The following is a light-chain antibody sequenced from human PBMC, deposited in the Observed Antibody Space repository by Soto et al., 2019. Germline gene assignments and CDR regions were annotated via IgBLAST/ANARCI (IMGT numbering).Light chain of an antibody. Sequence: EIAMTQSPATLPVSPGERATLSCRASQSVSNNLAWYQQKPGQAPRLLMYGVFTRATGIPVRFSGSGSGTEFTLAISSLQSEDFAVYYCQQYNNWPYTFGQGTKLEIK. CDR3: QQYNNWPYT. J-gene: IGKJ2*01. V-gene: IGKV3-15*01. CDR2: GVF. CDR1: QSVSNN.